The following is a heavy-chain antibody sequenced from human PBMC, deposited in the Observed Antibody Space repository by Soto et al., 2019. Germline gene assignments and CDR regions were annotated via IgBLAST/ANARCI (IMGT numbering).Heavy chain of an antibody. CDR1: GYTFTSYY. CDR2: INPSGGST. V-gene: IGHV1-46*01. CDR3: ARSGKAKPTGGDVLDI. D-gene: IGHD1-26*01. Sequence: ASVKVSCKASGYTFTSYYMHWVRQAPGQGLEWMGIINPSGGSTSYAQKFQGRVTMTRDTSTSTVYMELSSLRSEDTAVYYCARSGKAKPTGGDVLDIWAKGTMVPVPS. J-gene: IGHJ3*02.